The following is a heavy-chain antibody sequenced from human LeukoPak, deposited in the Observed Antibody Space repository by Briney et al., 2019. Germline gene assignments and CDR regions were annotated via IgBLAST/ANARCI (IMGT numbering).Heavy chain of an antibody. CDR2: INHSGST. J-gene: IGHJ4*02. CDR3: ASSCSGGSCSTPARLDY. Sequence: PETLSLTCTISAASISSSNHHWSWIRRPPGKGLEWIGEINHSGSTNYNPSLKSRVTISVDTSKNQFSLKLSSVTAADTAVYYCASSCSGGSCSTPARLDYWGQGTLVTVSS. V-gene: IGHV4-39*07. CDR1: AASISSSNHH. D-gene: IGHD2-15*01.